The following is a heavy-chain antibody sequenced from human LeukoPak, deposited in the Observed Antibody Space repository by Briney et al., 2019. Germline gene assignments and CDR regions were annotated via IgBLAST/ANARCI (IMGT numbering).Heavy chain of an antibody. J-gene: IGHJ6*02. Sequence: SETLSLTCAVSGGPISWYYWSWIRQPAGKGLEWIGRIYTSGSTNYNPSLKSRVTMSVDTSKNQFSLKLSSVTAADTAVYYCARDGGGGTTHSSGQNYYYYYGMDVWGQGTTVTVSS. V-gene: IGHV4-4*07. CDR1: GGPISWYY. D-gene: IGHD1-7*01. CDR2: IYTSGST. CDR3: ARDGGGGTTHSSGQNYYYYYGMDV.